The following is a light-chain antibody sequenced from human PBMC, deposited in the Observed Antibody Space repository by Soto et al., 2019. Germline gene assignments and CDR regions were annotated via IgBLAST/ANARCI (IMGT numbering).Light chain of an antibody. CDR1: SSSIGSNS. CDR2: TNN. J-gene: IGLJ1*01. CDR3: AAWDDSLNVYV. V-gene: IGLV1-44*01. Sequence: QSVLTQPPSASGTPGQRVTISCSGSSSSIGSNSVNWYQQLPRTAPKVLIYTNNQRPSGVPDRFSGSKSGTSASLAISGLQSEDEADYYCAAWDDSLNVYVFGTGTKVTVL.